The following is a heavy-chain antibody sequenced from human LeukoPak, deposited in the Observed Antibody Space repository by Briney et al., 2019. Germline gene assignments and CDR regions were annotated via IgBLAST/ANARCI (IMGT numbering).Heavy chain of an antibody. CDR1: GGTFSSYA. CDR2: IIPIFGTA. V-gene: IGHV1-69*05. J-gene: IGHJ4*02. Sequence: SVKVSCKASGGTFSSYAISWVRQAPGQGLEWMGRIIPIFGTANYSQKFQGRVTITTDESTSTAYMELSSLRSEDTAVYYCARDDSLSGYDLYYFDYWGQGTLVTVSS. D-gene: IGHD5-12*01. CDR3: ARDDSLSGYDLYYFDY.